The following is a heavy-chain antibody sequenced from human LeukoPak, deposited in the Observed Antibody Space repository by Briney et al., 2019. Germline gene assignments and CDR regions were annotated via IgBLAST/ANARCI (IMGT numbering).Heavy chain of an antibody. D-gene: IGHD1-26*01. CDR2: ISGSAGST. J-gene: IGHJ3*02. CDR1: GFTVSSNY. Sequence: PGGSLRLCCAASGFTVSSNYMSWVRQAPGKGLEWVSAISGSAGSTYYADSVKGRFTISRDDSKNTLYLQMNSLRAEDTAVYYCAKDHPGSYPPRAFDIWGQGTMVTVSS. CDR3: AKDHPGSYPPRAFDI. V-gene: IGHV3-23*01.